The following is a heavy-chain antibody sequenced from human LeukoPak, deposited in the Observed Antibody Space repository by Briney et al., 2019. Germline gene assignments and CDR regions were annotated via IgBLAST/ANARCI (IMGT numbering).Heavy chain of an antibody. D-gene: IGHD3/OR15-3a*01. V-gene: IGHV3-74*01. CDR2: INSDGSST. CDR3: ARYGLRTALDDDAFDI. Sequence: GGSLRLSCAASGFTFSSYWMHWVRQAPGKGLVWVSRINSDGSSTRYADSVKGRFTISRDNAKNTLYLQMNSLRAEDTAVYYCARYGLRTALDDDAFDIWGQGTMVTVSS. J-gene: IGHJ3*02. CDR1: GFTFSSYW.